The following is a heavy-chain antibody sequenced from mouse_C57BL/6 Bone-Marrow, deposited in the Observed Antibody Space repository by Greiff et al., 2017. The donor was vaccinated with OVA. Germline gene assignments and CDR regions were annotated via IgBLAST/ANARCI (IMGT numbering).Heavy chain of an antibody. V-gene: IGHV1-66*01. CDR2: IYPGSGNT. D-gene: IGHD1-1*01. CDR3: ARKDWYYGSSYWYFDV. CDR1: GYSFTSYY. Sequence: VQLQQSGPELVKPGASVKISCKASGYSFTSYYIHWVKQRPGQGLEWIGWIYPGSGNTKYNEKFKGKATLTADTSSSTAYMQLSSLTSEDSAVYYCARKDWYYGSSYWYFDVWGTGTTVTVSS. J-gene: IGHJ1*03.